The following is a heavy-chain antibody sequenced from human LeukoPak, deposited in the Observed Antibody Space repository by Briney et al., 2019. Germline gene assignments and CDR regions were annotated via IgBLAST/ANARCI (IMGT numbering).Heavy chain of an antibody. CDR2: IRYDGSNK. CDR3: ARSRHSYDSSGFPHY. Sequence: GGSLRLSCAASGFTFSSYGMHWVRQAPGKGLGWVAFIRYDGSNKYYADSVKGRFTISRDNAKNSLYLQMNSLRAEDTALYYCARSRHSYDSSGFPHYWGQGTLVTVSS. V-gene: IGHV3-30*02. D-gene: IGHD3-22*01. CDR1: GFTFSSYG. J-gene: IGHJ4*02.